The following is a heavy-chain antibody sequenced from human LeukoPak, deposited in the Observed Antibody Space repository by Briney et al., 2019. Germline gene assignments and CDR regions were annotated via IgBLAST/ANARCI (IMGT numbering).Heavy chain of an antibody. Sequence: GRSPRLSCAASGFTFRSYTMHWVRQAPGKGLECVAVISYDGTNKYYADSVKGRFTISRDNSKNTLYQQMNSLRAEDTAVYYCARDNPTYGGADYWGQGTLVTVSS. CDR1: GFTFRSYT. J-gene: IGHJ4*02. D-gene: IGHD4/OR15-4a*01. CDR2: ISYDGTNK. V-gene: IGHV3-30-3*01. CDR3: ARDNPTYGGADY.